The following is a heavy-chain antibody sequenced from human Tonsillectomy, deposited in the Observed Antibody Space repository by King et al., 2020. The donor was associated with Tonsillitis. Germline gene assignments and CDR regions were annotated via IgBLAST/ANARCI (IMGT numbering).Heavy chain of an antibody. V-gene: IGHV3-33*01. Sequence: VQLVESGGGVVQPGRSLRLSCAASGFTVSNYGMHWVRQAPGKGLEWGAVIWCDGSNKYYPDSGKGRFTISRDNSKNTLYLHMNSLRAEDTAVYYCARAYYYDTQGWDYWGQGTLVTVSS. CDR3: ARAYYYDTQGWDY. CDR1: GFTVSNYG. D-gene: IGHD3-22*01. CDR2: IWCDGSNK. J-gene: IGHJ4*02.